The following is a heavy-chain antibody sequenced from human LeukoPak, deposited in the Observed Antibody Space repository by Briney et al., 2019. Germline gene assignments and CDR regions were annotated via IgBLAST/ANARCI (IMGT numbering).Heavy chain of an antibody. Sequence: PGGSLRLSCTAAGFTFSTYAMGWARQAPGKGLEWLSGIGSDGVDTFYADSAKGRFTISRDNSKNTVYLQMNSLRAEGTALYYCAREGITAAADYWGQGTLVTVSS. CDR2: IGSDGVDT. CDR1: GFTFSTYA. CDR3: AREGITAAADY. V-gene: IGHV3-23*01. D-gene: IGHD6-13*01. J-gene: IGHJ4*02.